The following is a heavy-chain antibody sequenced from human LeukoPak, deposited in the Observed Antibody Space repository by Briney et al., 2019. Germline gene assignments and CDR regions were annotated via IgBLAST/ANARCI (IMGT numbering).Heavy chain of an antibody. D-gene: IGHD3-10*01. CDR3: ARDLPSCDYDSGNMFDP. CDR2: IYTTGRT. Sequence: SETLSLTCTVSGGSISSYYWSWIRQPAARGLEWIGRIYTTGRTNYNASLKSRVIMSVDTSNNQFSLKLSSVTAADTAVYYCARDLPSCDYDSGNMFDPWGQGILVTVSS. J-gene: IGHJ5*02. V-gene: IGHV4-4*07. CDR1: GGSISSYY.